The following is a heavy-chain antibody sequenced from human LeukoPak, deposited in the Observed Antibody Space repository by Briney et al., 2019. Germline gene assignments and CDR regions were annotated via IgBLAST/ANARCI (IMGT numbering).Heavy chain of an antibody. V-gene: IGHV3-30*04. J-gene: IGHJ4*02. CDR1: GFTFDDYA. D-gene: IGHD3-10*01. CDR2: ISYDGSNK. CDR3: ARNGGSGSYYNVYLDY. Sequence: TGGSLRLSCAASGFTFDDYAMHWVRQAPGKGLEWVAVISYDGSNKYYADSVKGRFTISRDNSKNTLYLQMNSLRAEDTAVYYCARNGGSGSYYNVYLDYWGQGTLVTVSS.